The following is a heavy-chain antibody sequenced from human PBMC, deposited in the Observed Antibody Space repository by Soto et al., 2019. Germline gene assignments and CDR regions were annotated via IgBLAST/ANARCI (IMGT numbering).Heavy chain of an antibody. J-gene: IGHJ4*02. CDR1: GFTVSNNY. Sequence: EEQLVTSGGGLVQPGGSLRLSCAASGFTVSNNYIIWARQVPGKGLECVSLISRVGDTHYAESVKGRFTISSDSSRDTVFLQLNSLRGEDTATYHSTREYDFWSGYFTWGQGTVVNVSP. CDR2: ISRVGDT. CDR3: TREYDFWSGYFT. V-gene: IGHV3-66*01. D-gene: IGHD3-3*01.